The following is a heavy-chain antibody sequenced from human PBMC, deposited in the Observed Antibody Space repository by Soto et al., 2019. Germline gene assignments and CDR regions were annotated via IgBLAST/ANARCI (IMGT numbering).Heavy chain of an antibody. J-gene: IGHJ4*02. CDR2: ISDTT. V-gene: IGHV3-23*01. Sequence: PGGSLRLSCEASGFPFSSYAMNWVRQAPGKGLEWVSTISDTTYYADSVKGRFTISRDNSKNTLYLQMNNLRAEDTAVYYCAKDAPDMNGWFYFDYWGQGALFTVSS. CDR1: GFPFSSYA. CDR3: AKDAPDMNGWFYFDY. D-gene: IGHD6-19*01.